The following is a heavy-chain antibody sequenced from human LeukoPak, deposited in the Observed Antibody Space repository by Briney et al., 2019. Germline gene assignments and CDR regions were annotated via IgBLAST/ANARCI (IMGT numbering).Heavy chain of an antibody. CDR2: ISYDGSNK. CDR1: GFTFSSYG. Sequence: PGRSLRLSCAASGFTFSSYGMHWVRQDPGKGLEWVAVISYDGSNKYYADSVKGRFTISRDNSKNTLYLQMNSLRAEDTAVYYCAKEDRDLYYFDYWGQGTLVTVSS. V-gene: IGHV3-30*18. J-gene: IGHJ4*02. CDR3: AKEDRDLYYFDY. D-gene: IGHD3-22*01.